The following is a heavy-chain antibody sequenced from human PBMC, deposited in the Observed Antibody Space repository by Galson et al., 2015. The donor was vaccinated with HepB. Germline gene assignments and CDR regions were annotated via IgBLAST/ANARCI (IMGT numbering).Heavy chain of an antibody. Sequence: SLRLSCAASGFTFSSYSMNWVRQAPGKGLEWVSYISSSSSTIYYADSVKGRFTISRDNAKNSLYLQMNSLRAEDTAVYYCASRAVPAAIWTPDNWFDPWGQGTLVTVSS. CDR3: ASRAVPAAIWTPDNWFDP. CDR1: GFTFSSYS. CDR2: ISSSSSTI. J-gene: IGHJ5*02. D-gene: IGHD2-2*02. V-gene: IGHV3-48*01.